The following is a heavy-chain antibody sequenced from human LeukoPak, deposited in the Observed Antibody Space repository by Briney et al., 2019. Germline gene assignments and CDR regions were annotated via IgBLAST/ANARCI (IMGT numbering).Heavy chain of an antibody. D-gene: IGHD1-14*01. J-gene: IGHJ4*02. V-gene: IGHV3-74*01. CDR1: GLTFSSHW. Sequence: GGSLRLSCAASGLTFSSHWMHWVRHAPGKGLVWVSRITNDGSSTTYADSVKGRFTISRDNAKNMLYLQVNSLRAEDTAVYHCATQQGGNPAYWGQGTLVTVSS. CDR2: ITNDGSST. CDR3: ATQQGGNPAY.